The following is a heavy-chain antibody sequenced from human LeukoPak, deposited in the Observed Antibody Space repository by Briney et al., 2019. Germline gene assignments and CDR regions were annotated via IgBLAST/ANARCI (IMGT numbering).Heavy chain of an antibody. V-gene: IGHV3-7*03. D-gene: IGHD5-18*01. Sequence: PGGSLRLSCAASGFTFSSYWMSWVRQAPGKGLEWVANIKQDGSEKYYVDSVKGRFTISRDNAKNSLYLQMNSLRAEDTAEYYCAREDTAMVKHYYGMDVWGKGTTVTVSS. CDR3: AREDTAMVKHYYGMDV. J-gene: IGHJ6*04. CDR2: IKQDGSEK. CDR1: GFTFSSYW.